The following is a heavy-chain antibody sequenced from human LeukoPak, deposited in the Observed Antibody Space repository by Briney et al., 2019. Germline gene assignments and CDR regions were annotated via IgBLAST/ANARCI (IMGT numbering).Heavy chain of an antibody. Sequence: GASVKVSCKASGYTFTSYGISWVRQAPGQGLEWMGWSSAYNGNTNYAQKLQGRVTMTKDTSTSTAYIELRSLRSDDTAVYYCARFKEDRYIVVVPAARSWFDPWGQGTLVTVSS. J-gene: IGHJ5*02. CDR2: SSAYNGNT. CDR1: GYTFTSYG. D-gene: IGHD2-2*01. V-gene: IGHV1-18*01. CDR3: ARFKEDRYIVVVPAARSWFDP.